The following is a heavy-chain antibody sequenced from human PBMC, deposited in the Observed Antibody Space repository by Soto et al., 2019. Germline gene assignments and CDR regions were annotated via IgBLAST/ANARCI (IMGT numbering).Heavy chain of an antibody. Sequence: ASVKVSCKASGYTFTTYGISWVRQAPGEGLEWLGWINTHNGNTNYAQNLQGRVFMTADTSTNTAYMELRSLRSDDTAIYYCTREGSAPYYYYGMDAWGQGTTATV. CDR1: GYTFTTYG. CDR2: INTHNGNT. D-gene: IGHD3-10*01. CDR3: TREGSAPYYYYGMDA. J-gene: IGHJ6*02. V-gene: IGHV1-18*01.